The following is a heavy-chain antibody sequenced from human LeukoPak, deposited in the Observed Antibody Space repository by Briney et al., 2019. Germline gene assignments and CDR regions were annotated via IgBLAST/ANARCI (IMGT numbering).Heavy chain of an antibody. Sequence: ASVKVSCKASGYTFTSYGTSWVRQAPGQGLEWMGWINTYNGNTNYAQKIQGRVTMTTDTSTSTAYMEVRSLRSDDTAVYYCARDTMVRGVIYSYGMDVWGQGTTVTVSS. V-gene: IGHV1-18*01. J-gene: IGHJ6*02. CDR3: ARDTMVRGVIYSYGMDV. CDR1: GYTFTSYG. CDR2: INTYNGNT. D-gene: IGHD3-10*01.